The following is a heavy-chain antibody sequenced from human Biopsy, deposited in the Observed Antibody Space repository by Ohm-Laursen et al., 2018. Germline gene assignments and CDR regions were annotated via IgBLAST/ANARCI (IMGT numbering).Heavy chain of an antibody. CDR2: IKTNSGNA. V-gene: IGHV1-2*02. D-gene: IGHD3-9*01. J-gene: IGHJ6*02. Sequence: ASVKVSCKASGYTFAGYYLHWVRQAPGHGLEWMGKIKTNSGNANYAQSFQGRLTVTRDTSISTAYMELTSLTFDDTAIYYCARVPAYPSIDGYYGLDLWGQGTTVIVSS. CDR3: ARVPAYPSIDGYYGLDL. CDR1: GYTFAGYY.